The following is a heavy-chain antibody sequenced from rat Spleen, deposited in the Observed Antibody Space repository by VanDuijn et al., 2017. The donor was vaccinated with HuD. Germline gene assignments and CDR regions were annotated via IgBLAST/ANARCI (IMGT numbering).Heavy chain of an antibody. CDR3: ARGITIAAISTPYVMDA. J-gene: IGHJ4*01. V-gene: IGHV2-34*01. CDR1: GFSLTSYS. Sequence: QVQLKESGPGLVQPSETLSLTCTVSGFSLTSYSVSWVRQPSGKGPEWMGRMWYDGDTAYNSALKSRLSISRDTSKSQVFLKMSSLQTEDTATYYCARGITIAAISTPYVMDAWGQGASVTVSS. D-gene: IGHD1-2*01. CDR2: MWYDGDT.